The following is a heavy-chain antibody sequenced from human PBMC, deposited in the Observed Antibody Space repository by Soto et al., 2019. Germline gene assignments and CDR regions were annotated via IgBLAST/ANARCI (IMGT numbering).Heavy chain of an antibody. CDR1: GFTFSSYS. J-gene: IGHJ6*02. D-gene: IGHD1-1*01. V-gene: IGHV3-21*01. CDR2: ISSSSSYI. CDR3: ARGRPTGYSYYGMDV. Sequence: PGGSLRLSCAASGFTFSSYSMNWVRQAPGKGLEWVSSISSSSSYIYYADSVKGRFTISRDNAKNSLFLQMNSLRAEDTAVYFCARGRPTGYSYYGMDVWGQGTTVTVSS.